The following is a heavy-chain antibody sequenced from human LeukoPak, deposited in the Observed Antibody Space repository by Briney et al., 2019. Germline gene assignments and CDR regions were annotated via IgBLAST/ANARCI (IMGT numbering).Heavy chain of an antibody. CDR1: GFTSSDFG. CDR2: ISYDGSNK. V-gene: IGHV3-30*03. Sequence: PGGSLRLSCAASGFTSSDFGMHWVRQAPGKGLEWVAVISYDGSNKYYADSVKGRFTISRDSSKNTLYLQMNSLRAEDTAVYYCAGRWTLGYWGQGTLVTVSS. CDR3: AGRWTLGY. D-gene: IGHD1-1*01. J-gene: IGHJ4*02.